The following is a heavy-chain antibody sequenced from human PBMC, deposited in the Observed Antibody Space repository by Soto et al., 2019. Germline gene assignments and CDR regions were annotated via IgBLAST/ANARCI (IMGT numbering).Heavy chain of an antibody. CDR3: ARESGDWPLNWFDP. D-gene: IGHD2-21*02. CDR1: GFNFSNHW. CDR2: ITSDGKSK. J-gene: IGHJ5*02. V-gene: IGHV3-74*01. Sequence: GGSLRLSCAASGFNFSNHWMHWVRQRPAEGLVWVSRITSDGKSKAYAESVKGRFAISRDNAKNTLYLQMNGLTAEDTAVCYCARESGDWPLNWFDPWGQGTLVTVSS.